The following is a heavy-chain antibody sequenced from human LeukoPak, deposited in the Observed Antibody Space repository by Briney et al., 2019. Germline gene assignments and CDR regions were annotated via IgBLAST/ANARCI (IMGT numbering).Heavy chain of an antibody. CDR2: IHYSGST. CDR3: ARYYYASGTKAFDI. V-gene: IGHV4-59*01. J-gene: IGHJ3*02. D-gene: IGHD3-10*01. CDR1: GGSITPYY. Sequence: SETLSLTCAVSGGSITPYYWNWVRQPPGKGLEWIGYIHYSGSTRYNPSLQSRVTISVGTSNNQFSLKLSSATAADTAVYYCARYYYASGTKAFDIWGQGTMVTVSS.